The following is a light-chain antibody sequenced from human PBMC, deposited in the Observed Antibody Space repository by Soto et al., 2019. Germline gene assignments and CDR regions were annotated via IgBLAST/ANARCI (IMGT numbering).Light chain of an antibody. Sequence: VLTQSPATLSLSPGESATLSCRASQNVGNNLAWYQQKSGQAPRLLIYAASDRATGVPARFSGRMSGTDFTLTLSSLEPEDFATYFCQQRSRWPRGTFGRGTKLE. V-gene: IGKV3-11*01. CDR2: AAS. CDR3: QQRSRWPRGT. J-gene: IGKJ2*02. CDR1: QNVGNN.